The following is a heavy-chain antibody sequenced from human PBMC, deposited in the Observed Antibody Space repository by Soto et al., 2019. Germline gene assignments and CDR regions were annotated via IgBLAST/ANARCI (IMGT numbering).Heavy chain of an antibody. V-gene: IGHV4-39*01. Sequence: QLQLQESGPGLVKPSETLSLTCTVSGGSISSSSYYWGWIRQPPGKGLEWIGSIYYSGSTYYNPALCRPVTTXVXASKSQFSLKLISVTGADTAVHYCASHAPAISISDHWGEGTLVTVS. CDR1: GGSISSSSYY. D-gene: IGHD3-3*02. CDR2: IYYSGST. CDR3: ASHAPAISISDH. J-gene: IGHJ4*02.